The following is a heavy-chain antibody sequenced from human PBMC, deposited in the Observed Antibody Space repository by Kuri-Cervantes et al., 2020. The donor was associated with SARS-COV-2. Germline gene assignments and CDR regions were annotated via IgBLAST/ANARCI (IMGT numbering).Heavy chain of an antibody. J-gene: IGHJ6*03. V-gene: IGHV3-13*01. CDR3: ARGASYYYYMDV. CDR2: IGTAGDT. CDR1: GFTFSSYD. Sequence: ESLKISCAACGFTFSSYDMHWVRQATGKGLEWVSAIGTAGDTYYPGSVKGRFTISRDNAKNSLYLQMNSLRAEDTAVYYCARGASYYYYMDVWGKGTTVTVSS.